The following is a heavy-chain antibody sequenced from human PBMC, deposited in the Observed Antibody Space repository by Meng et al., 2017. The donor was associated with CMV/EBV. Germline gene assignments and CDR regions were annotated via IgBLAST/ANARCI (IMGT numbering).Heavy chain of an antibody. D-gene: IGHD1-26*01. J-gene: IGHJ4*02. V-gene: IGHV3-21*01. Sequence: SCGASGFTFSSYSMNWVRQAPGKGLEWVSSISSSSSYIYYADSVKGRFTIDRDNAKNSLYLKRNSLRAEDTAVYYCERELTPGGNWGQGTLVTVSS. CDR3: ERELTPGGN. CDR2: ISSSSSYI. CDR1: GFTFSSYS.